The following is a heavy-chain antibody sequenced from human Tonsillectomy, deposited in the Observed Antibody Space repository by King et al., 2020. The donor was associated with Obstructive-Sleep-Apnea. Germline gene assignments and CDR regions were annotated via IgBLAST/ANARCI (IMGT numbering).Heavy chain of an antibody. D-gene: IGHD1-7*01. CDR2: IYTSGST. CDR1: GASVNSFY. Sequence: QLQESGPGLVEPSETLSLTCTVSGASVNSFYWSWIRQPAGEGLEWIGRIYTSGSTDYNPSLKSRVTMSVDTSKNQFSLKLTSVTTADTAVYYCARVGETIYYYYGMDVWGKGTTVTVS. V-gene: IGHV4-4*07. CDR3: ARVGETIYYYYGMDV. J-gene: IGHJ6*04.